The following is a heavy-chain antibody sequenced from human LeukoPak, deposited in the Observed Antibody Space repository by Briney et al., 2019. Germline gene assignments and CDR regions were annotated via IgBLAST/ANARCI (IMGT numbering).Heavy chain of an antibody. J-gene: IGHJ4*02. CDR3: ARNDFGSGWLGDY. D-gene: IGHD6-19*01. CDR1: GFTFSTYA. V-gene: IGHV3-23*01. CDR2: IGGSGGGT. Sequence: GGSLRLSCAASGFTFSTYAMSWVRQAPGKGLEWVSTIGGSGGGTYYAESVKGRFIISRDTSKNTLFLQMNSLRAEDTALYYCARNDFGSGWLGDYWGQGTLVTVFS.